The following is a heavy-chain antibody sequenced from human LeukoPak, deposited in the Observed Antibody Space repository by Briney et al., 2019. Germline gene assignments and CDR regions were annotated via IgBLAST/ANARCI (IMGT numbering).Heavy chain of an antibody. J-gene: IGHJ3*02. Sequence: SETLSLTCTVSGGSISSYYWSWIRQPAGKGLEWIGRIYTSGSTDYNPSLKSRVTMSVDTSKNQFSLKLSSVTAADTAVYYCARDNVVVITLDAFDIWGQGTMVTVSS. V-gene: IGHV4-4*07. CDR1: GGSISSYY. CDR2: IYTSGST. CDR3: ARDNVVVITLDAFDI. D-gene: IGHD3-22*01.